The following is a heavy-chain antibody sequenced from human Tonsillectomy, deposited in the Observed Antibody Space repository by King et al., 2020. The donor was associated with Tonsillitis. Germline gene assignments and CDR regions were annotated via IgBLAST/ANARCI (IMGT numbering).Heavy chain of an antibody. D-gene: IGHD6-19*01. Sequence: QLQESGPGLVKPSETLSLTCTVSGGSIGSYYWSWIRQPPGKGLEWIGYIDYSGSTNYNPSLKSRVTISVDTSKNQFSLKLSSVTAADTAVYYCARDRGNSAWYKTFDYWGQGTLVTVSS. V-gene: IGHV4-59*01. CDR2: IDYSGST. CDR3: ARDRGNSAWYKTFDY. J-gene: IGHJ4*02. CDR1: GGSIGSYY.